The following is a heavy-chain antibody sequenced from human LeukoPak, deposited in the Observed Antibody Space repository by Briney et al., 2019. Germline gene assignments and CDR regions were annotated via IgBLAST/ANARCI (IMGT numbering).Heavy chain of an antibody. Sequence: GGPLRLSCAASGFTFSSYSMNWVRQAPGKGLEWVSSISSSSSYIYYADSVKGRFTISRDNAKNSLYLQMNSLRAEDTAVYYCARELSRYYDSSGYRDYWGQGTLVTVSS. D-gene: IGHD3-22*01. CDR3: ARELSRYYDSSGYRDY. J-gene: IGHJ4*02. CDR1: GFTFSSYS. V-gene: IGHV3-21*01. CDR2: ISSSSSYI.